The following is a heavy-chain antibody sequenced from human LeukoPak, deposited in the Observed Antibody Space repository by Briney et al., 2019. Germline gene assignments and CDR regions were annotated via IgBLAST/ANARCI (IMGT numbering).Heavy chain of an antibody. Sequence: PGGSLRLSCAASGFTFSSYWMSWVRQAPGKGLEWVANIKQDGSEKYYVDSVKGRFTISRDNAKNSLYLQMNSLRAEDTAVYYCARVGYSGYGGFYFDYWGQGTPVTISS. D-gene: IGHD5-12*01. J-gene: IGHJ4*02. V-gene: IGHV3-7*01. CDR2: IKQDGSEK. CDR3: ARVGYSGYGGFYFDY. CDR1: GFTFSSYW.